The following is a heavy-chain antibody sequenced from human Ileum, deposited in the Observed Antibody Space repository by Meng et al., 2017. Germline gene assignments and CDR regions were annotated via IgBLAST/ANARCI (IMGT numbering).Heavy chain of an antibody. CDR3: AISDWFDP. Sequence: EWQLVESGGGLVQPEGSLRLSCVVSGLTFSNYWMYWVRQVPGKGLVWVSRIKYDGTSTYYADSVRGRFTISRDNAKNTLYLQMNSLRAEDTAVYYCAISDWFDPWGQGTLVTVSS. CDR2: IKYDGTST. CDR1: GLTFSNYW. D-gene: IGHD3-16*02. J-gene: IGHJ5*02. V-gene: IGHV3-74*01.